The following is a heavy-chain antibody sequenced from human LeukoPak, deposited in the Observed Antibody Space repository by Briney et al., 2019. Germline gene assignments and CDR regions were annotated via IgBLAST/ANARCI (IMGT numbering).Heavy chain of an antibody. CDR1: GYTFNGYY. J-gene: IGHJ6*03. CDR3: ARDAGYFDWLTRYYYYYYMDV. CDR2: INPNSGGT. Sequence: ASVKVSCKSSGYTFNGYYMHWVRQAPGQGLEWMGWINPNSGGTNYAQKFQGRVTMTRDTSISTAYMELSRLRSDDTAVYYCARDAGYFDWLTRYYYYYYMDVWGKGTTVTISS. D-gene: IGHD3-9*01. V-gene: IGHV1-2*02.